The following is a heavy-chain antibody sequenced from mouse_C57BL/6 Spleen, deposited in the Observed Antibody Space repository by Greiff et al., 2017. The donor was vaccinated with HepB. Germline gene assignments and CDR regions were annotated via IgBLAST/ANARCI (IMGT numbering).Heavy chain of an antibody. CDR1: GYTFTSYW. V-gene: IGHV1-69*01. J-gene: IGHJ3*01. Sequence: VQLQQPGAELVMPGASVKLSCKASGYTFTSYWMHWVKQRPGQGLEWIGEIDPSDSYTNYNQKFKGKSTLTVDKSSSTAYMQLSSLTSEDSAVYYCARLYGSSSAYWGQGTLVTVSA. D-gene: IGHD1-1*01. CDR3: ARLYGSSSAY. CDR2: IDPSDSYT.